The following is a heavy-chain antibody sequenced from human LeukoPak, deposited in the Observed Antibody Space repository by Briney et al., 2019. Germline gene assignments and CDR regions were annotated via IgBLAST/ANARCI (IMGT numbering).Heavy chain of an antibody. CDR1: GGSFSGYY. J-gene: IGHJ5*02. Sequence: SETLSLTCAVYGGSFSGYYWSWIRQPPGKGLEWIGEINHSGSTNYNPSLKSRVTISVDTSKNQFSLKLSSVTAADTAVYYCARGHPQYYYDSSGYYYVDWFDPWGQGTLVTVSS. V-gene: IGHV4-34*01. CDR2: INHSGST. D-gene: IGHD3-22*01. CDR3: ARGHPQYYYDSSGYYYVDWFDP.